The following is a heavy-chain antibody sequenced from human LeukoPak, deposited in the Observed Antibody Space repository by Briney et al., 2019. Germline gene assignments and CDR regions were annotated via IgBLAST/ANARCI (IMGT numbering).Heavy chain of an antibody. Sequence: PSETLSLTCAVYGGSFSGYYWSWIRQPPGKGLEWIGEINHSGSTNYNPSLKSRVTISVDTSKNQFSLKLSSVTAADTAVYYCARGSPRYCSSTSCRWGFDPWGQGTLVTVSS. CDR1: GGSFSGYY. V-gene: IGHV4-34*01. D-gene: IGHD2-2*01. CDR3: ARGSPRYCSSTSCRWGFDP. CDR2: INHSGST. J-gene: IGHJ5*02.